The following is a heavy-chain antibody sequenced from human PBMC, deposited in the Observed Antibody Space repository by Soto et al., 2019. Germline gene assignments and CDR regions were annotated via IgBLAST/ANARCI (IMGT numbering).Heavy chain of an antibody. CDR1: GGSISSYY. CDR3: ARWDTAMVSFDY. CDR2: IYYSGST. V-gene: IGHV4-59*01. J-gene: IGHJ4*02. Sequence: LSLTCTVSGGSISSYYWSWIRQPPGKGLEWIGYIYYSGSTNYNPSLKSRVTISVDTSKNQFSLKLSSVTAADTAVYYCARWDTAMVSFDYWGQGTLVTISS. D-gene: IGHD5-18*01.